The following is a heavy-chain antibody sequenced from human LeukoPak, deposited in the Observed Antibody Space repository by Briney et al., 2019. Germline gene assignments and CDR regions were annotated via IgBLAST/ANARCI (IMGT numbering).Heavy chain of an antibody. CDR1: GFTFSNAW. V-gene: IGHV4-34*01. D-gene: IGHD5-18*01. J-gene: IGHJ6*03. Sequence: GSLRLSCAASGFTFSNAWMSWVRQAPGKGLEWIGEINHSGSTNYNPSLKSRVTISVDTSKNQFSLKLSSVTAADTAVYYCARGRRGYSYGSSYYYYYYMDVWGKGTTVTVSS. CDR2: INHSGST. CDR3: ARGRRGYSYGSSYYYYYYMDV.